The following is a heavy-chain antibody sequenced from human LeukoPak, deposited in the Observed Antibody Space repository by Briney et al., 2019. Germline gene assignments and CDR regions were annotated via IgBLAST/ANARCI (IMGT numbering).Heavy chain of an antibody. V-gene: IGHV3-48*02. D-gene: IGHD5-12*01. CDR2: ISSSSTI. Sequence: GGSLRLSCAASGFTFSSYSMNWVRQAPGKGLEWVSYISSSSTIYYADSVKGRFTISRDNAKNSLYLQMNSLRDEDTAVYYCARGFEDMGRHIVATIVDYWGQGTLVTVSS. CDR3: ARGFEDMGRHIVATIVDY. J-gene: IGHJ4*02. CDR1: GFTFSSYS.